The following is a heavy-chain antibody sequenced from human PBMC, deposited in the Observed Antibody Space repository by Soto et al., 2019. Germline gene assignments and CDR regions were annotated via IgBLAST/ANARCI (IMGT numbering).Heavy chain of an antibody. Sequence: GESLKICCKGSGYSFTSYWIGWVRQMPGKGLEWMGIIYPGDSDTRYSPSFRGQVTISADKSISTAYLQWSSLKASDTAMYYCAREVWFGELSYYYYYMDVWGKGTTVTVSS. CDR1: GYSFTSYW. CDR2: IYPGDSDT. CDR3: AREVWFGELSYYYYYMDV. V-gene: IGHV5-51*01. J-gene: IGHJ6*03. D-gene: IGHD3-10*01.